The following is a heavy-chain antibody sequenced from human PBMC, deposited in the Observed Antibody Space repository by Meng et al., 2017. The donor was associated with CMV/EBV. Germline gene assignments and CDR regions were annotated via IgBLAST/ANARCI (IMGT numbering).Heavy chain of an antibody. V-gene: IGHV3-7*01. J-gene: IGHJ4*02. CDR1: GFTFSSYW. CDR2: INQDGSEK. CDR3: AREEIDPLYSNYIY. Sequence: GESLKISCATSGFTFSSYWMSWVRQAPGKGLEWVANINQDGSEKYYVDSVKGRFTIPRDNAENSLYLQMNSLRAEDTAFYYCAREEIDPLYSNYIYWGQGTLVTVSS. D-gene: IGHD4-11*01.